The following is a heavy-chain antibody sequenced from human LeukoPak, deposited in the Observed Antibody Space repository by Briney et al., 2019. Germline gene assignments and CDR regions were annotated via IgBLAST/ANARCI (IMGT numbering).Heavy chain of an antibody. CDR1: GYTLTELS. V-gene: IGHV3-30*18. CDR3: AKEGGYYDSSGYSYYFDY. CDR2: ISYDGSNK. Sequence: SCMVSGYTLTELSMHWVRQAPGKGLEGVAVISYDGSNKYYADSVKGRFTISRDNSKNTLYLQMNSLRAEDTAVYYCAKEGGYYDSSGYSYYFDYWGQGTLVTVSS. J-gene: IGHJ4*02. D-gene: IGHD3-22*01.